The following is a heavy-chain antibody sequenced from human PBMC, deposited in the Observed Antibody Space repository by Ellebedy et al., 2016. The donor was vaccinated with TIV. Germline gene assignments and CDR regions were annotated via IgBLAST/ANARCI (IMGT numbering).Heavy chain of an antibody. D-gene: IGHD1-1*01. J-gene: IGHJ4*01. CDR1: GFTFSTYW. CDR3: ARSPATGTVDY. Sequence: GGSLRLXXAASGFTFSTYWMSWVRQAPGKGLEWVANINQGGSETYYVDSVKGRFTMSRDNAKNSLYLQLNGLRAEDTAVYYCARSPATGTVDYWGHGTLVTVSS. V-gene: IGHV3-7*01. CDR2: INQGGSET.